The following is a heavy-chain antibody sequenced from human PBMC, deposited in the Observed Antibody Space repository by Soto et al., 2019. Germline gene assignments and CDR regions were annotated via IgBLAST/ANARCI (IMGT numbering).Heavy chain of an antibody. J-gene: IGHJ5*02. CDR2: MYHSGST. V-gene: IGHV4-30-2*01. D-gene: IGHD2-15*01. Sequence: SETLSLTCAVSGGSISSGGYSWSWSRQPPGKGLEWIGYMYHSGSTYYNPSLKSRVTISIDRSKNQFSLKLSSVTAADTAVYYCARTPGTWGQGTLVTVSS. CDR3: ARTPGT. CDR1: GGSISSGGYS.